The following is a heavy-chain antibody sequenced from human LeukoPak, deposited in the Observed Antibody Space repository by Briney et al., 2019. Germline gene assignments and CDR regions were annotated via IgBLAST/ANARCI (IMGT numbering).Heavy chain of an antibody. CDR1: GYTFISYG. V-gene: IGHV1-18*01. J-gene: IGHJ5*02. Sequence: ASVKVSCKASGYTFISYGISWVRQAPGQGLEWMGWISGHNGNTDYAQKFQGRVTLTTDTSTSTASMELRGLRLDDTAVYFCARDEQLLPKWLDRWGQGTLVTVSS. D-gene: IGHD1/OR15-1a*01. CDR3: ARDEQLLPKWLDR. CDR2: ISGHNGNT.